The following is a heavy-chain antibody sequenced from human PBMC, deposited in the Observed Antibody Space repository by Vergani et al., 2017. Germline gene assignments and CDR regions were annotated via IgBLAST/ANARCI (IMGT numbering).Heavy chain of an antibody. D-gene: IGHD3-9*01. CDR3: ARRSGIVYDIFSGTQYFFDF. J-gene: IGHJ4*02. CDR1: GFSIDNGSY. Sequence: QVQLQESGPGLVKPSETLSLTFAVSGFSIDNGSYWDWIRQPPGTGLECIGSIYRTGRTHFNPSLKSRVTISVDTSNNHFSLRLNSLTAADTAVYYCARRSGIVYDIFSGTQYFFDFWGQGTLVTVSS. V-gene: IGHV4-38-2*01. CDR2: IYRTGRT.